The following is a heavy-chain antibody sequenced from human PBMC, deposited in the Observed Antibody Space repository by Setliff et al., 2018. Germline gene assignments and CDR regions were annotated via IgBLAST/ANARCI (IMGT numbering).Heavy chain of an antibody. Sequence: PGGSLRLSCTASGFTFGDYAMSWVRQAPGKGLEWVANIKQDGSEKYYVDSVKGRFTISRDNAKSSLYLQMNSLRAEDTAVYYCARDGGEYWGQGTLVTVSS. CDR1: GFTFGDYA. CDR3: ARDGGEY. D-gene: IGHD3-16*01. V-gene: IGHV3-7*01. J-gene: IGHJ4*02. CDR2: IKQDGSEK.